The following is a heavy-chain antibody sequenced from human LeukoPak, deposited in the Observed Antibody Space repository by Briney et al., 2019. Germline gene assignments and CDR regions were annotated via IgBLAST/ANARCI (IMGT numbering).Heavy chain of an antibody. CDR2: IYYSGST. CDR3: ARDIRFRGAGGNFDY. D-gene: IGHD3-10*01. Sequence: PSETLSLTCTVSGGSISSSSYYWGWIRQPPGKGLEWIGSIYYSGSTYYNPSLKSRVTISVDTSKNQFSLKLSSVTAADTAVYYCARDIRFRGAGGNFDYWGQGTLVTVSS. V-gene: IGHV4-39*07. CDR1: GGSISSSSYY. J-gene: IGHJ4*02.